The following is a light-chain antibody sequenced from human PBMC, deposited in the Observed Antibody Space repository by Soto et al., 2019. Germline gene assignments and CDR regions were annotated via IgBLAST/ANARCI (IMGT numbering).Light chain of an antibody. Sequence: EIVMTPSPATLSVSPVETATLSCRASQSVSNNVAWYQQKPGQAPRLLILGASTRATGIPARFSGSGSGTEFTLSISSLEPEDFAVYYCQQRSNWPLTFGQGTRLEIK. CDR3: QQRSNWPLT. V-gene: IGKV3-15*01. J-gene: IGKJ5*01. CDR1: QSVSNN. CDR2: GAS.